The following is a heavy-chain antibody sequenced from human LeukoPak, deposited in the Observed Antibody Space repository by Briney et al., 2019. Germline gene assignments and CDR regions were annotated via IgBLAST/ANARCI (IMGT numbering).Heavy chain of an antibody. D-gene: IGHD5-18*01. V-gene: IGHV3-21*04. J-gene: IGHJ4*02. CDR3: SIADTVMAVGY. CDR1: GFTFSSYS. CDR2: ISSSSSYI. Sequence: PGGSLRLSCAASGFTFSSYSMNWVCQAPGKGLEWVSSISSSSSYIYYADSVKGRFTISRDNAKNSLYLQMNNLKTEDTAVYYCSIADTVMAVGYWGQGTLVTVSS.